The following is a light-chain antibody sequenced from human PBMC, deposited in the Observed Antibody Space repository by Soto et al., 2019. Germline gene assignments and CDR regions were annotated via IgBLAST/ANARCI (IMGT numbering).Light chain of an antibody. CDR2: NNN. J-gene: IGLJ2*01. CDR3: AAWDDSLNCPL. V-gene: IGLV1-44*01. CDR1: SSNIASNT. Sequence: QSVLTQPPSASGTPGQRVTISCSGSSSNIASNTVNWYQQLPGTAPKLLIYNNNHRPSGVLDRFSGSKSGTSASLAISGLQSEDEADYHCAAWDDSLNCPLFGGGTKLTVL.